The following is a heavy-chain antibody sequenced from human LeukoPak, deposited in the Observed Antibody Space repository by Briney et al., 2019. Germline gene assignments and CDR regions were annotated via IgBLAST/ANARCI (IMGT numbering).Heavy chain of an antibody. CDR1: GFTVSSNY. D-gene: IGHD1-26*01. Sequence: GGSLRLSCAASGFTVSSNYMSWVRQAPGKGLEWVSGISGSGGSTYYADSVKGRFTISRDNSKNTLYLQMNSLRAEDTAVYYCARNRGSYSFWYFDLWGRGTLVTVSS. CDR2: ISGSGGST. CDR3: ARNRGSYSFWYFDL. J-gene: IGHJ2*01. V-gene: IGHV3-23*01.